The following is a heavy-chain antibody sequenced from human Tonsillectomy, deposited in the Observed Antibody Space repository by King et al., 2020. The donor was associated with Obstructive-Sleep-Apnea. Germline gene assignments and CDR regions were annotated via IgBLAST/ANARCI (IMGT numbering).Heavy chain of an antibody. D-gene: IGHD1-26*01. Sequence: VQLVESGGGLVQPGGSLRLSCAASGFTFSSYAMSWVRQAPGKGLEWGSAISGSVGSTYYADSVQGRFTISRDNSKNTLYLQMNSLRAEDTAVYYWAKDRSLYSGSSLDYWGQGTLVTVSS. J-gene: IGHJ4*02. CDR2: ISGSVGST. V-gene: IGHV3-23*04. CDR1: GFTFSSYA. CDR3: AKDRSLYSGSSLDY.